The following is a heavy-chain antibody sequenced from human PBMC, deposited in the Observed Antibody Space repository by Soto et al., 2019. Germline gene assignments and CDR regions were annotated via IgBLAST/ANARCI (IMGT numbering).Heavy chain of an antibody. D-gene: IGHD6-6*01. J-gene: IGHJ4*02. CDR3: ARSSSSSAAADY. V-gene: IGHV4-31*03. CDR1: GESISSGGYY. CDR2: IYDSESA. Sequence: QVQLQESGPGLVKASQTLSLICSVSGESISSGGYYWSWIRHHPGKGLEWIGYIYDSESAYYNPSPKSRVTISMDTSKIHFAMNLSSVTAAGTAVYYCARSSSSSAAADYWGQGTPITVSS.